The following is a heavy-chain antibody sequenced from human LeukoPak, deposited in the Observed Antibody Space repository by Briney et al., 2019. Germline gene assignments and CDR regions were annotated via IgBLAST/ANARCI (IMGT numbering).Heavy chain of an antibody. CDR1: GGSFSGYY. V-gene: IGHV4-34*01. CDR3: ARGNYYDSSGYYGY. Sequence: SETLSLTCGVYGGSFSGYYWSWIRQPPGKGLEWIGEINHSGRTTYNPSLKIRVPISVDTSKNQFSLKLSSVTAADTAVYYCARGNYYDSSGYYGYWGQGTLVTVSS. D-gene: IGHD3-22*01. J-gene: IGHJ4*02. CDR2: INHSGRT.